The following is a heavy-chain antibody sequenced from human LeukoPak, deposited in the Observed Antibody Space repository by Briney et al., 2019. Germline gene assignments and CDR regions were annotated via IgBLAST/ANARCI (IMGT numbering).Heavy chain of an antibody. Sequence: PSETLSLTCTVSGGSISSYYWSWIRQPPGKGLEWIGYIYYSGSTNYNPSLKSRVTISVDTSKNQFSLKLSSVTAAVTAVYYCARATIFGYYFDYWGQGTLVTVSS. CDR3: ARATIFGYYFDY. D-gene: IGHD3-3*01. CDR2: IYYSGST. V-gene: IGHV4-59*01. J-gene: IGHJ4*02. CDR1: GGSISSYY.